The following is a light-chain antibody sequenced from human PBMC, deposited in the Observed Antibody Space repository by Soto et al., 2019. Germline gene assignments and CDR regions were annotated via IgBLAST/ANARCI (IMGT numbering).Light chain of an antibody. Sequence: DIQMTQSPSTLSASVGDRVTITCRASQSISSWLAWYQQKPGKAPKLLIYKASSLESGVPSMFSGSRSGTEFTLTISSLQTDDFATYYCQQYNSYPLTFGGGTKVEIK. CDR2: KAS. V-gene: IGKV1-5*03. CDR1: QSISSW. J-gene: IGKJ4*01. CDR3: QQYNSYPLT.